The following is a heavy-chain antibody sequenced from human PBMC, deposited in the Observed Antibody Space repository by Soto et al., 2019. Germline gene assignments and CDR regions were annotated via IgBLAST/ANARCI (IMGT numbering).Heavy chain of an antibody. J-gene: IGHJ6*02. V-gene: IGHV1-2*02. Sequence: ASVKVSCKASGYTFTGYYMHWVRQAPGQGLEWMGWINPNSGGTNYAQKFQGRVTMTRDTSISTAYMELSRLRSDDTAVYYCARDQKDKIWTYYYYYGMEVWGQGTTVTVSS. CDR1: GYTFTGYY. CDR3: ARDQKDKIWTYYYYYGMEV. D-gene: IGHD2-15*01. CDR2: INPNSGGT.